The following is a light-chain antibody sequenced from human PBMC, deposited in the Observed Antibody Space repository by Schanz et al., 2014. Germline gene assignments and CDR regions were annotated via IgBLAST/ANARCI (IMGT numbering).Light chain of an antibody. J-gene: IGKJ2*01. CDR3: QQYNNWPPYA. Sequence: EIVMTQSPATLSVSPGQRVTLSCRASQTVGSNLAWYQQNPGQAPRLLIYGASTRATGVPARFSGSGSGTDFTLTISSLQSEDFAVYFCQQYNNWPPYAFGQGTKVEIK. CDR2: GAS. CDR1: QTVGSN. V-gene: IGKV3-15*01.